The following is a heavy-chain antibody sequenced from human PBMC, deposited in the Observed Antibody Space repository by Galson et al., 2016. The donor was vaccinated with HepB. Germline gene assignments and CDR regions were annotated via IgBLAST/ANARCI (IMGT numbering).Heavy chain of an antibody. Sequence: SVKVSCKASGGTFNSFAISWVRQAPGQGLEWMGGFIPIFGTANYAQKFQGRVTITADESTSTTYMEMNSLRSEDTAVYYCARVAWGSVLGAFDCWGQGSLVTVSS. CDR3: ARVAWGSVLGAFDC. V-gene: IGHV1-69*13. CDR1: GGTFNSFA. D-gene: IGHD3-16*01. J-gene: IGHJ4*02. CDR2: FIPIFGTA.